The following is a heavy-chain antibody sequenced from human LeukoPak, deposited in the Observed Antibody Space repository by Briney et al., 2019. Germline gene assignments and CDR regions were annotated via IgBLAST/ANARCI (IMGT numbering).Heavy chain of an antibody. V-gene: IGHV3-23*01. CDR2: ISGSGRST. CDR1: GFTFSNYA. Sequence: QPGGSLRLSCAASGFTFSNYAMSWGRQAPGKGLEWVSAISGSGRSTYYADSVKGRFTISRDNSKNTLYLQMNSLRAEDTALYYCAKDGFSSSWYNWFDPWGQGTLVTVSS. J-gene: IGHJ5*02. D-gene: IGHD6-13*01. CDR3: AKDGFSSSWYNWFDP.